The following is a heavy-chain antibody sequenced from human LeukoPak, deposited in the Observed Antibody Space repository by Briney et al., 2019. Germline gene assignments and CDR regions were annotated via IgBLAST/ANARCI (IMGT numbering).Heavy chain of an antibody. D-gene: IGHD3-22*01. Sequence: GGSLRLYCAASGFTVSSYAMHWVRQAPGKGLEYVSAISSNGGSTYYANSVKGRFTISRDNSKNTLYLQMGSLRAEDMAVYYCARTDPYDSSGYYYAYFQHWGQGTLVTVSS. CDR1: GFTVSSYA. V-gene: IGHV3-64*01. CDR3: ARTDPYDSSGYYYAYFQH. CDR2: ISSNGGST. J-gene: IGHJ1*01.